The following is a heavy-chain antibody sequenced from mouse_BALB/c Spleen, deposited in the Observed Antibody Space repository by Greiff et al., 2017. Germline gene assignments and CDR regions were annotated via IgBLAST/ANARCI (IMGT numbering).Heavy chain of an antibody. J-gene: IGHJ3*01. CDR3: ASDGSAWFAY. V-gene: IGHV1S29*02. CDR2: IYPYNGGT. Sequence: VHVKQSGPELVKPGASVKISCKASGYTFTDYNMHWVKQSHGKSLEWIGYIYPYNGGTGYNQKFKSKATLTVDNSSSTAYMELRSLTSEDSAVYYCASDGSAWFAYWGQGTLVTVSA. CDR1: GYTFTDYN. D-gene: IGHD1-1*01.